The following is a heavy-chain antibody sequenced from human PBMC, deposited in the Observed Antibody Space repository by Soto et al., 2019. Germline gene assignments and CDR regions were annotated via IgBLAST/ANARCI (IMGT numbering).Heavy chain of an antibody. CDR2: INPNSGGT. J-gene: IGHJ6*02. CDR3: ARTVIAVATPSPYYYGMDV. V-gene: IGHV1-2*04. Sequence: ASVKVSCKASGYTFTGYYMHWVRQAPGQGLEWMGWINPNSGGTNYAQKFQGWVTMTRDTSTSTAYMELSRLRSDDTAVYYCARTVIAVATPSPYYYGMDVWGQGTTVTVSS. CDR1: GYTFTGYY. D-gene: IGHD6-19*01.